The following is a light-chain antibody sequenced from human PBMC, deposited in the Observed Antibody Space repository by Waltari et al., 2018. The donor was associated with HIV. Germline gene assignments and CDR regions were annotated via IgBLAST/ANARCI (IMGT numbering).Light chain of an antibody. Sequence: QSVLTQSPSASGTPGQRVILSCSGSSSHIGGRNYVNWYQLLPGAAPKLLIYTNNQRPSGVPDRFSGAKYGTSASLAISGLRSEDEADYYCAAWDDSLNGVVFGGGTKLTVL. CDR2: TNN. CDR1: SSHIGGRNY. J-gene: IGLJ2*01. V-gene: IGLV1-47*01. CDR3: AAWDDSLNGVV.